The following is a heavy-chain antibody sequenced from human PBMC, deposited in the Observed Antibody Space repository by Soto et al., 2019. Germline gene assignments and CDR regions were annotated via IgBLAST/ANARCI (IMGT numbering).Heavy chain of an antibody. Sequence: LRLSCAASGFTFSSYAMHWVRQAPGKGLEWVAVISYDGSNKYYADSVKGRFTISRDNSKNTLYLQMNSLRAEDTAVYYCARAVSGSPLAPFDYWGQGTLVTVSS. V-gene: IGHV3-30-3*01. CDR3: ARAVSGSPLAPFDY. D-gene: IGHD1-26*01. CDR1: GFTFSSYA. CDR2: ISYDGSNK. J-gene: IGHJ4*02.